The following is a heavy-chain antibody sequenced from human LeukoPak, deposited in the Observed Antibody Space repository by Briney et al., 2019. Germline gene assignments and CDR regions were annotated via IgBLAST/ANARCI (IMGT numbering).Heavy chain of an antibody. CDR3: ARRGPSGYFPRDY. D-gene: IGHD3-22*01. V-gene: IGHV3-23*01. J-gene: IGHJ4*02. Sequence: GGSLRLSCAASGFTFSSYAMSWVRQAPGKGLEWVLVISGSGGSTYYADSVKGRFTLSRDNSKNTLYLQLNSLRAEHMAVYYCARRGPSGYFPRDYWGQGPLVSVSS. CDR2: ISGSGGST. CDR1: GFTFSSYA.